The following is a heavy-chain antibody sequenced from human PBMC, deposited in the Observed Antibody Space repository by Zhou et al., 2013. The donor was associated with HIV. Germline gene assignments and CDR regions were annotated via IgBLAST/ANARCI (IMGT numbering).Heavy chain of an antibody. D-gene: IGHD6-19*01. CDR2: MNPNSGNT. Sequence: QVQLVQSGAEVKKPGASVKVSCKASGYTFTSYDINWVRQATGQGLEWMGWMNPNSGNTGYAQKFQGRVTMTRNTSISTAYMELSSLRSEDTAVYYCARSHHSSGWGNDAFDIWGQGTMVTVSS. CDR1: GYTFTSYD. CDR3: ARSHHSSGWGNDAFDI. V-gene: IGHV1-8*01. J-gene: IGHJ3*02.